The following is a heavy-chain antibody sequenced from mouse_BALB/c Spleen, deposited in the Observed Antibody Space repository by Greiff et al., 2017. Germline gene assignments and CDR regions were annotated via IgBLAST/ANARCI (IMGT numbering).Heavy chain of an antibody. J-gene: IGHJ4*01. D-gene: IGHD1-1*01. CDR2: IWGDGST. V-gene: IGHV2-6-7*01. Sequence: QVQLKESGPGLVAPSQSLSITCTVSGFSLTGYGVNWVRQPPGKGLEWLGMIWGDGSTDYNSALKSRLSISKDNSKSQVFLKMNSLQTDDTARYYCARDRRGSSPHYYAMDYWGQGTSVTVSS. CDR3: ARDRRGSSPHYYAMDY. CDR1: GFSLTGYG.